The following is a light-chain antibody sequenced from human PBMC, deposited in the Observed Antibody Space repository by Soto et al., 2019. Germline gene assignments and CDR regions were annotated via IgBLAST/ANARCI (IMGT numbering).Light chain of an antibody. J-gene: IGLJ3*02. V-gene: IGLV2-8*01. Sequence: QSALTQPPSASGSPGQSVTISCTGTSSDVGAYKYVSWYQQYPGKAPKLMIYEVSKRPSGVTDPFSGSKSGNTASLTVAGLQAEDEADYACASYVGSDIWVFGGGTKGTVL. CDR3: ASYVGSDIWV. CDR2: EVS. CDR1: SSDVGAYKY.